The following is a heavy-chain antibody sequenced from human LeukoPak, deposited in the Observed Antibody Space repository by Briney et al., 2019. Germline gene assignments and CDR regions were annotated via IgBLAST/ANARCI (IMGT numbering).Heavy chain of an antibody. D-gene: IGHD2-21*02. Sequence: ASVKVSCKASGYTFTSYGISWVRQAPGQGLEWMGWITAYNDNTNYAQKLQGRVTMTTDTSTSTAYMELSSLRSDDTAVYYCARKGCTGDCYRFDPWGQGTLVTVSS. CDR2: ITAYNDNT. CDR3: ARKGCTGDCYRFDP. J-gene: IGHJ5*02. V-gene: IGHV1-18*01. CDR1: GYTFTSYG.